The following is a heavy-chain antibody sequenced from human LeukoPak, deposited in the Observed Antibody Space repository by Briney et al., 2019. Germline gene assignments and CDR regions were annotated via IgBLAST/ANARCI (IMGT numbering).Heavy chain of an antibody. CDR2: IYTSGST. D-gene: IGHD6-13*01. CDR1: GGSISSYY. Sequence: PSETLSLTCTVSGGSISSYYWSWLRQPAGKGLEWIGRIYTSGSTNYNPSLKSRVTMSVDTAKNQFSLKLSSVTAADTAVYYCARGPNPIYSSSWYFDYWGQGTLVTVSS. J-gene: IGHJ4*02. V-gene: IGHV4-4*07. CDR3: ARGPNPIYSSSWYFDY.